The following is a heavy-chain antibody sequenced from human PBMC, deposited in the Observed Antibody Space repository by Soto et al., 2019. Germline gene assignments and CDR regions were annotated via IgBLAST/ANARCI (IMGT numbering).Heavy chain of an antibody. CDR3: AKDLIVVIPAAPSWFDP. D-gene: IGHD2-2*01. CDR2: ISYDGSNK. Sequence: GGSLRLSCAASGFTFRSSGMHWVRQAPGKGLEWVALISYDGSNKYYTDSVKGRFTISRDNSKNTLYLQMNSLRTEDTAVYYCAKDLIVVIPAAPSWFDPWGQGTLVTVSS. V-gene: IGHV3-30*18. J-gene: IGHJ5*02. CDR1: GFTFRSSG.